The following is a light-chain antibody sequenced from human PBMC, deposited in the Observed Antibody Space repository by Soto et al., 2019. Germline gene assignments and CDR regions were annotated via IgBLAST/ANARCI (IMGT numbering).Light chain of an antibody. CDR2: EGS. CDR1: SSDVGSYNL. CDR3: CSYAGSSTAWV. Sequence: QSALTQPASVSGAPGQSITISCTGTSSDVGSYNLVSWYQQHPGKDPKLMIYEGSKRPSGVSNRFSVSKSGNTASLTISGLQAEDEADYYCCSYAGSSTAWVFGGGTQRTVL. V-gene: IGLV2-23*01. J-gene: IGLJ3*02.